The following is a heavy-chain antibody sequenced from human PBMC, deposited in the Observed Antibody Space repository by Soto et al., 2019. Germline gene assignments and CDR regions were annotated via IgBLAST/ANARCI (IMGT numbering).Heavy chain of an antibody. J-gene: IGHJ6*02. CDR1: GFTFSSYG. D-gene: IGHD3-22*01. Sequence: QVQLVESGGGVVQPGRSLRLSCAASGFTFSSYGMHWVRQAPGKGLEWVAVISYDGSNKYYADSVKGRYTISRDNSKNTLYLQMNSLRAEDTAVYYCAKDLYDSSGYYYDYYYYGMDVWGQGTTVTVSS. CDR2: ISYDGSNK. CDR3: AKDLYDSSGYYYDYYYYGMDV. V-gene: IGHV3-30*18.